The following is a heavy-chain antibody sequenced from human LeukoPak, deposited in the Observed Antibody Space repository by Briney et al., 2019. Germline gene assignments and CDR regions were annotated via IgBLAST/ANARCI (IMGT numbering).Heavy chain of an antibody. V-gene: IGHV3-48*01. Sequence: QPGGSLRLSCAASGFTFSSNSMNWVRQAPGKGLEWVSYISSSSGTIYYADSVKGRFTISRDNAKNSLYLQMNSLRAEDTAVYYCARELGYCSGGSCYNIRFAPWGQGTLVTVSS. CDR2: ISSSSGTI. D-gene: IGHD2-15*01. CDR1: GFTFSSNS. CDR3: ARELGYCSGGSCYNIRFAP. J-gene: IGHJ5*02.